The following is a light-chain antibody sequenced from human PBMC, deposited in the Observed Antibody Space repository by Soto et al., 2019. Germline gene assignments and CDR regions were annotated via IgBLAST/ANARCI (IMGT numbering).Light chain of an antibody. CDR3: QQYNSYSRT. J-gene: IGKJ1*01. Sequence: DIQMTQSPSTLSASVGDKVTITFRASQFISSYLAWYQQKPGKAPKLLIYKASSLESGVPSRFSGSGSGTEFTLTIRSLQAEDFATYYCQQYNSYSRTFGQGTKVDI. CDR2: KAS. V-gene: IGKV1-5*03. CDR1: QFISSY.